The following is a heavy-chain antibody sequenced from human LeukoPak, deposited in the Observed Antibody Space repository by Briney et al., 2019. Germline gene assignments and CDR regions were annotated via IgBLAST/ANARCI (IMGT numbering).Heavy chain of an antibody. CDR3: ARDQFDYYDSSGYSFDY. Sequence: ASVKVSCKASGYTFTGYHLHWVRPAPGQGLEWMGIINPSGGSTSYAQKFQGRVTMTRDTSTSTVYMELSSLRSEDTAVYYCARDQFDYYDSSGYSFDYWGQGTLVTVSS. D-gene: IGHD3-22*01. CDR2: INPSGGST. J-gene: IGHJ4*02. CDR1: GYTFTGYH. V-gene: IGHV1-46*01.